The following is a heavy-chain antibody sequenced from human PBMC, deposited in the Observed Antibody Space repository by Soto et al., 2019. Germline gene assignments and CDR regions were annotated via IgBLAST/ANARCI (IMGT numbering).Heavy chain of an antibody. CDR1: GFPFSGSA. Sequence: QLGGSLRLSCAASGFPFSGSAMHWVRQASGKGLEWVGRIRSKANSYATAYAASVKGRFTISRDDSKNTAYLQMNSLKTEDTAVYYCTRPGVPTDFDYGGQGTLVTVSS. CDR2: IRSKANSYAT. CDR3: TRPGVPTDFDY. J-gene: IGHJ4*02. V-gene: IGHV3-73*01. D-gene: IGHD2-8*01.